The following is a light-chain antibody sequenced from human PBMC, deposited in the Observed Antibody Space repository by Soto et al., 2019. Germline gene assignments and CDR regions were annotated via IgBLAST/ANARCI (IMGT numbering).Light chain of an antibody. J-gene: IGKJ1*01. Sequence: AIQMTQSPSSLSASVGDRVTITCRASQGIKDDLGWYQQKPGKAPKLLIYAASSLQTGVPSRFRGSGSGTDFTLTISSLQPEDFAAYYCLQYYNCPSTFGQGTRVEIK. CDR1: QGIKDD. V-gene: IGKV1-6*01. CDR2: AAS. CDR3: LQYYNCPST.